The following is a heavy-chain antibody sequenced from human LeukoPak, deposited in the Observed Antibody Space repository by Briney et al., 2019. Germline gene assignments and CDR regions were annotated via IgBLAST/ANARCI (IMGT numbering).Heavy chain of an antibody. CDR3: ARAVRWRMEYYFDY. D-gene: IGHD3-3*01. Sequence: GGSLRLSCAASGFTFSSYWMHWVRQTPGKGLVWVSRINTDGSSTSYADSVKGRFTISRDNAKNTLYLQINRLRAEDTAVFYCARAVRWRMEYYFDYWGQGTLVTVSS. CDR2: INTDGSST. V-gene: IGHV3-74*01. J-gene: IGHJ4*02. CDR1: GFTFSSYW.